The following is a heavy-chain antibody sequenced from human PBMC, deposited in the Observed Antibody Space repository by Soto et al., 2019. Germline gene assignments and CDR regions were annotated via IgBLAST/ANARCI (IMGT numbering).Heavy chain of an antibody. J-gene: IGHJ6*02. D-gene: IGHD2-2*01. CDR2: INPSGTTT. V-gene: IGHV1-46*01. CDR1: GYTFTSYY. Sequence: QVQLVQSGAEVKKPGASVKVSCKASGYTFTSYYMHWVRQAPGQGLEWMGIINPSGTTTDYAQKFQGRVTLTRDTSTSTYCMELSSLRSEDTAVYYCARPHIASHYYYGMDAWGQGTTVTVSS. CDR3: ARPHIASHYYYGMDA.